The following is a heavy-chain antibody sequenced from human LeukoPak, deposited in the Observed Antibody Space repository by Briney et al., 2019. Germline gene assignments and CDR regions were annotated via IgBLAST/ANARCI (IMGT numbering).Heavy chain of an antibody. D-gene: IGHD2-15*01. V-gene: IGHV3-7*01. J-gene: IGHJ3*01. Sequence: GGSLRLSCAASGFTFSSYWMSWVRQAPGKGLEWVANIKQDGSEKYYVDSVKGRFTISRDNAKNSLYLQTNSLRAEDTAVYYCESRGHCSGVSCNPHAFHLGAQETMDTVSS. CDR1: GFTFSSYW. CDR3: ESRGHCSGVSCNPHAFHL. CDR2: IKQDGSEK.